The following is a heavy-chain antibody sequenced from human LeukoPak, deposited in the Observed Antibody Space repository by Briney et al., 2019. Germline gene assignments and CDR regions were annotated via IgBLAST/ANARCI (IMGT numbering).Heavy chain of an antibody. CDR2: LNPKSGDT. J-gene: IGHJ4*02. Sequence: ASVKVSCKASGYTFTDYYYIHWVRQAPGQGLEWMGWLNPKSGDTNYAQKFQGRVTVTRDTPISTAYTELRRLRSDDTAVYYCARPSSTDYVWGQGTQVTVSS. V-gene: IGHV1-2*02. D-gene: IGHD2-2*01. CDR1: GYTFTDYY. CDR3: ARPSSTDYV.